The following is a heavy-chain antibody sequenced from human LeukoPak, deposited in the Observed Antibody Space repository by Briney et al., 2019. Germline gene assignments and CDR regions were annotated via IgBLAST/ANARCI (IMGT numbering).Heavy chain of an antibody. Sequence: GESLKISCKGSGYSFASYWIGWVRQMPGKGPEWMEIIYPGDSDTRYSPSFQGQVTISADKSISTAYLQWSSLKASDTAMYYCARRAYCSSTSCPGAFDIWGQGTMVTVSS. CDR1: GYSFASYW. D-gene: IGHD2-2*01. V-gene: IGHV5-51*01. J-gene: IGHJ3*02. CDR2: IYPGDSDT. CDR3: ARRAYCSSTSCPGAFDI.